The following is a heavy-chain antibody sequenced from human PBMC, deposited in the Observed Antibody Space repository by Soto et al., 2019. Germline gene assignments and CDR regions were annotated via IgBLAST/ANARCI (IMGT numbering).Heavy chain of an antibody. CDR2: ITSSSTTI. CDR1: GFTFSSYS. D-gene: IGHD3-3*01. V-gene: IGHV3-48*02. CDR3: ARVRSGGDFDY. Sequence: EVQLVESGGALVQPGGSLRLSCVVSGFTFSSYSMNWVRQAPGKGLEWVSYITSSSTTIYYADSVKGRFTISRDNAKNSLYLEMNSLSDEDTAVYYCARVRSGGDFDYWGQGTLVTVSS. J-gene: IGHJ4*02.